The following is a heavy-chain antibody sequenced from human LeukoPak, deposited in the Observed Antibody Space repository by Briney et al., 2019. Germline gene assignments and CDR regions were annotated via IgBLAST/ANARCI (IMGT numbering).Heavy chain of an antibody. Sequence: SETLSLTCAVYGGSFSGYYWSWIRQPPGKGLEWIGEINHSGSTNYNPSLKSRVTISVDTSKNQFSLKLSSVTAADTAVYYCARVSYNYYYMDVWGKGTTVTVSS. CDR1: GGSFSGYY. V-gene: IGHV4-34*01. CDR3: ARVSYNYYYMDV. J-gene: IGHJ6*03. D-gene: IGHD3-10*01. CDR2: INHSGST.